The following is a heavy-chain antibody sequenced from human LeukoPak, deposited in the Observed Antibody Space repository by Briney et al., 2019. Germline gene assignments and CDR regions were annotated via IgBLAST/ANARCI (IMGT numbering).Heavy chain of an antibody. V-gene: IGHV3-21*01. CDR3: ARAPGLR. J-gene: IGHJ4*02. D-gene: IGHD3/OR15-3a*01. CDR1: GFTFSSYS. CDR2: ISSSSSYI. Sequence: GGSLRLSCAASGFTFSSYSMNWVRQAPGKGLEWVSSISSSSSYIYYPDSVKGRFTISRDNAKNSLYLQMNSLRAEDTAVYYCARAPGLRWGQGTLVTVSS.